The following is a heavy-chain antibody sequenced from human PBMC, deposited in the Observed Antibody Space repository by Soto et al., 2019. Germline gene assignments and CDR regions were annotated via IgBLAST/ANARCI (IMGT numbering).Heavy chain of an antibody. Sequence: QVLLVESGGGVVQPGRSLRLSCAASGFTIVSYGMHWARQAPGKGLEWVAGLWYDGDDKYYGDSVKGRLTISRDNSRNTLYLQMNSLRAEDTAVYYCVRGPYYGLYYFDSWGQGTLVTVSS. CDR1: GFTIVSYG. V-gene: IGHV3-33*01. CDR2: LWYDGDDK. J-gene: IGHJ4*02. D-gene: IGHD3-10*01. CDR3: VRGPYYGLYYFDS.